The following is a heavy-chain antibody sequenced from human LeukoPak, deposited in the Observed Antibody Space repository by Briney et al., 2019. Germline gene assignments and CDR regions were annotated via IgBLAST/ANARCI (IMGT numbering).Heavy chain of an antibody. CDR3: ARAYTSPNGPY. D-gene: IGHD3-16*01. J-gene: IGHJ4*02. V-gene: IGHV1-2*02. CDR2: INPHSGDT. Sequence: ASVGVSCKASGYTFTDYYLHWVRQAPGRGLEWMGWINPHSGDTDYAQKFQGRVTMTRDTSITTAYMELNRLRSDDTAVYYCARAYTSPNGPYWGQGIRVTVSS. CDR1: GYTFTDYY.